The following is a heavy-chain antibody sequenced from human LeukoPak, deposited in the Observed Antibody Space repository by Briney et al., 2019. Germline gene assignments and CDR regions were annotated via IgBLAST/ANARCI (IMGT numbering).Heavy chain of an antibody. CDR2: IYYSGST. J-gene: IGHJ5*02. Sequence: KTSETLSLTCTVSGGSISSGDYYWSWIRQPPGKGLEWIGYIYYSGSTYYNPSLKSRVTMSVDTSKNQFSLKLSSVTAADTAVYYCARDRGSVEGSGWYGTHNWFDPWGQGTLVTVSS. D-gene: IGHD6-19*01. V-gene: IGHV4-61*08. CDR3: ARDRGSVEGSGWYGTHNWFDP. CDR1: GGSISSGDYY.